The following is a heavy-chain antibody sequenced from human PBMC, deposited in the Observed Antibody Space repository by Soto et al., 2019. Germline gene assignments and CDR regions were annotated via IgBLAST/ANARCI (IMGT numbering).Heavy chain of an antibody. CDR1: GGTFSSYA. D-gene: IGHD3-16*01. V-gene: IGHV1-69*05. J-gene: IGHJ3*02. Sequence: SVKVSCKAPGGTFSSYAISWVRQAPGQGLEWMGGIIPIFGTANYAQKFQGRFTISRDNSKNTLYLQMNSLRTEDTAVYYCVKDGGTLPNVVNYPFDIWGQGTKVTVSS. CDR2: IIPIFGTA. CDR3: VKDGGTLPNVVNYPFDI.